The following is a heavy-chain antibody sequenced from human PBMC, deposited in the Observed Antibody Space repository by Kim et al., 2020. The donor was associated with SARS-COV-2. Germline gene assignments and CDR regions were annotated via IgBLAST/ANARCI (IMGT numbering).Heavy chain of an antibody. CDR1: GFTFSSYG. CDR3: AKAGYYYYYGMDV. Sequence: GGSLRLSCAASGFTFSSYGMHWVRQAPGKGLEWVAVISYDGSNKYYADSVKGRFTISRDNSKNTLYLQMNSLRAEYTAVYYCAKAGYYYYYGMDVWGQGTTVTVSS. J-gene: IGHJ6*02. CDR2: ISYDGSNK. V-gene: IGHV3-30*18.